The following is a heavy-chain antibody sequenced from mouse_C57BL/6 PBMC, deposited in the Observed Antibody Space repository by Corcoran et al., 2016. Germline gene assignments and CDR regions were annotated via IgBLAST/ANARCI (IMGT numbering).Heavy chain of an antibody. V-gene: IGHV14-1*01. CDR1: GFNIKDYY. D-gene: IGHD2-4*01. Sequence: EVQLQQSGAELVRPGASVKLSCTASGFNIKDYYMHWVKQRPEQGLEWIGRIDPEDGDTEYAPKFQGKATMTADTSSNTAYLQLSSLTSEDTAVYYCTTGDYDGAWFAYWGQGTVVTVSA. CDR3: TTGDYDGAWFAY. CDR2: IDPEDGDT. J-gene: IGHJ3*01.